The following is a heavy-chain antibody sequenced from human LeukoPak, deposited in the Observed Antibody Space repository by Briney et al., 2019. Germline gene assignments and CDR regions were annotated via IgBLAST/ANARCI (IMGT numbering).Heavy chain of an antibody. Sequence: SETLSLTCTVSGGSISSSSYYWGWIRQPPGKGLEWIGSIYYSGSTYYNPSLKSRVTISVDTSKNQFSLKLSSVTAADTAVYYCARGCSSSSCYLYNWFDPWGQGTLVTVSS. D-gene: IGHD2-2*01. CDR1: GGSISSSSYY. CDR3: ARGCSSSSCYLYNWFDP. J-gene: IGHJ5*02. CDR2: IYYSGST. V-gene: IGHV4-39*01.